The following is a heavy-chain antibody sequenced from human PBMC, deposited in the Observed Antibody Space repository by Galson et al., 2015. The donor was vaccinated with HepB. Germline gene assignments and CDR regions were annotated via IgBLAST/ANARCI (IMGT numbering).Heavy chain of an antibody. D-gene: IGHD6-19*01. V-gene: IGHV7-4-1*02. J-gene: IGHJ4*02. CDR3: ARDPQVYSSGWFGFDY. CDR2: INTNTGNP. CDR1: GYTFTNYA. Sequence: SVKVSCKASGYTFTNYAMNWVRQAPGQGLEWMGWINTNTGNPTYAQGFTGRFVFSLDTSVSTAYLQISSLKAEDTAVYYCARDPQVYSSGWFGFDYWGQGTLVTVSS.